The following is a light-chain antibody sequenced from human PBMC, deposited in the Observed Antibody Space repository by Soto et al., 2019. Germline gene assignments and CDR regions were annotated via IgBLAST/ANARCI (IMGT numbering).Light chain of an antibody. Sequence: EIVLTQSPATLSLSPGDRATLSCMASQSVGSYLGWYQQRPGKAPRLLIYDASNRATGIPARFSGSGSGTDVTLTISSLEPEDFAVYYCQQRSDWPSTFGGGTKVEIK. CDR3: QQRSDWPST. V-gene: IGKV3-11*01. CDR2: DAS. J-gene: IGKJ4*01. CDR1: QSVGSY.